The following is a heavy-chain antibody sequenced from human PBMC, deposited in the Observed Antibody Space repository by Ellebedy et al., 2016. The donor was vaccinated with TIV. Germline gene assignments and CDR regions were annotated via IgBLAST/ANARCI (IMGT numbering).Heavy chain of an antibody. CDR3: ARDFYDILTGPPFDP. CDR2: ISGSGGST. J-gene: IGHJ5*02. CDR1: GFTFSSYA. Sequence: GGSLRLSCAASGFTFSSYAMSWVRQAPGKGLEWVSAISGSGGSTYYADSVKGRFTISRDNAKNSLYLQMNSLRAEDTAVYYCARDFYDILTGPPFDPWGQGTLVTVSS. V-gene: IGHV3-23*01. D-gene: IGHD3-9*01.